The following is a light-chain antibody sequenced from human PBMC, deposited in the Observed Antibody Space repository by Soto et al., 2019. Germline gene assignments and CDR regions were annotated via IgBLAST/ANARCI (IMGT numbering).Light chain of an antibody. V-gene: IGKV1-5*01. CDR1: QTISSW. CDR2: DAS. J-gene: IGKJ4*01. Sequence: DIQMTQSPSTLSGSVGDRVTITCRASQTISSWLAWYQQRPGKAPKLLIYDASTLESGVPSRFSGSGSGTEFTLTISSLQPDDFATYYCHQYNSYHTFGGGSKGE. CDR3: HQYNSYHT.